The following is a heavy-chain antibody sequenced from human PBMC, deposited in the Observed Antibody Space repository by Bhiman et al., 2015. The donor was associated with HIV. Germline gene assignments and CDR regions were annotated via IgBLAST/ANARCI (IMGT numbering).Heavy chain of an antibody. V-gene: IGHV3-11*06. Sequence: QVQLVESGGGLVKPGGSLRLSCAASGFTFSDHHMSWIRQAPGKGLEWVSLISSTSSYIYWADSVKGRFAISRDNAKNSLYLQMNSLRVEDTAVYYCARGYTYGHGRLGFDYWGQGTLVTVSS. D-gene: IGHD5-18*01. CDR1: GFTFSDHH. CDR2: ISSTSSYI. J-gene: IGHJ4*02. CDR3: ARGYTYGHGRLGFDY.